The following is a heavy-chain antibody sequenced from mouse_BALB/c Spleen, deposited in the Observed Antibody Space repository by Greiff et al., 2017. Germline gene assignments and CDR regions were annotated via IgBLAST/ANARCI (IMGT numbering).Heavy chain of an antibody. CDR3: AGGHDGGFAY. D-gene: IGHD2-12*01. V-gene: IGHV1S81*02. CDR2: INPSNGRT. CDR1: GYTFTSYW. J-gene: IGHJ3*01. Sequence: VQLQQPGAELVKPGASVKLSCKASGYTFTSYWMHWVKQRPGQGLEWIGEINPSNGRTNYNEKFKSKATLTVDKSSSTAYMQLSSLTSEDSAVYYCAGGHDGGFAYWGQGTLVTVSA.